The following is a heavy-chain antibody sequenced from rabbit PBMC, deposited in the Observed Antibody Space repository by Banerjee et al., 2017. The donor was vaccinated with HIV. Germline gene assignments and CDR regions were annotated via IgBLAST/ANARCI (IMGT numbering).Heavy chain of an antibody. Sequence: QDQLEESGGGLVKPGGTLTLTCTISGFSFTSAYDICWVRQAPGKGLEWIGCIYTGSFNAWYATWVNGRFTISKTSTTVTLQMTSLTAADTATYFCAGRYTDIDYWAVWGLWGPGTLV. D-gene: IGHD1-1*01. J-gene: IGHJ4*01. CDR2: IYTGSFNA. CDR1: GFSFTSAYD. V-gene: IGHV1S45*01. CDR3: AGRYTDIDYWAVWGL.